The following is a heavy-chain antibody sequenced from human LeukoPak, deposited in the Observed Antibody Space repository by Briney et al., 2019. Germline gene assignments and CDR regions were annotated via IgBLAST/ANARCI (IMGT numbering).Heavy chain of an antibody. J-gene: IGHJ4*02. D-gene: IGHD1-1*01. CDR1: GGSISGSSYY. CDR2: IYYSGST. CDR3: ARLFQPPWTTIDY. Sequence: SSETLSLTCTVSGGSISGSSYYWGWIRQPPGKGLEWIGSIYYSGSTYYNPSLKSRVTISVDTSKNQFSLKLSSVTAADTAVYYCARLFQPPWTTIDYWGQGTLVTVSS. V-gene: IGHV4-39*01.